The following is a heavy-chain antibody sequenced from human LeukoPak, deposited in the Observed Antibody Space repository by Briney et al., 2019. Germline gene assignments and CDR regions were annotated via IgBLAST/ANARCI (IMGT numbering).Heavy chain of an antibody. CDR2: IVVGSGNT. CDR1: GFTFTSSA. Sequence: SAKVSCKASGFTFTSSAMQWVRQARGQRLEWIGWIVVGSGNTNYAQKFQERVTITRDMSTSTAYMELSGLRSEDTAVYYCAATNGSGLRFDYWGQGTLVTVSS. J-gene: IGHJ4*02. V-gene: IGHV1-58*02. CDR3: AATNGSGLRFDY. D-gene: IGHD6-19*01.